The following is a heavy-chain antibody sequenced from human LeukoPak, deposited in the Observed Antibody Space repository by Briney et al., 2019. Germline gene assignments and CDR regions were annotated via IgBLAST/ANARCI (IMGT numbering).Heavy chain of an antibody. CDR2: IIPIFGTA. CDR1: GGTFSSYA. Sequence: ASVKVSCKASGGTFSSYAISWVRQAPGQGLKWMGGIIPIFGTANCAQKFQGRVTITADESTSTAYMELSSLRSEDTAVYYCARASRSFVWATFDYWGQGTLVTVSS. D-gene: IGHD1-26*01. V-gene: IGHV1-69*13. CDR3: ARASRSFVWATFDY. J-gene: IGHJ4*02.